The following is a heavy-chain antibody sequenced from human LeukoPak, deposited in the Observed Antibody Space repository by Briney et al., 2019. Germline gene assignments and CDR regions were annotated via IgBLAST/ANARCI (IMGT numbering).Heavy chain of an antibody. CDR3: ARVRGGRSWYYYGMDV. V-gene: IGHV3-23*01. D-gene: IGHD3-16*01. CDR2: ISGSGGTT. CDR1: GFTFNNYA. J-gene: IGHJ6*02. Sequence: PGGSLRLSCAASGFTFNNYAMNWVRQAPGKGLEWVSVISGSGGTTYYADSVKGRFTISRDNSKDRLYLQMNSLRPEDTAMYYCARVRGGRSWYYYGMDVWGRGTTVTVSS.